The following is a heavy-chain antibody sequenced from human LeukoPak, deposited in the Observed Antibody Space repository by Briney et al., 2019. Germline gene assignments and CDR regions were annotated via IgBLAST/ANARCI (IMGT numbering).Heavy chain of an antibody. Sequence: SETLSLTCTVSGDSISSSSYYWGWLRQPPGKGLEWIGSIYYSGSTYYNPSIKSRVTVSVDTSKNQFSLKLSSVTAADTAVYYCARRYYDSSGYYYFDYWGQGTLVTVSS. J-gene: IGHJ4*02. D-gene: IGHD3-22*01. CDR1: GDSISSSSYY. CDR3: ARRYYDSSGYYYFDY. CDR2: IYYSGST. V-gene: IGHV4-39*01.